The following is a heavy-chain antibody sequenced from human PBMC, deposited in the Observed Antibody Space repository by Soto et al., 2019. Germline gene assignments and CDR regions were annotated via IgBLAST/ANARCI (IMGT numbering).Heavy chain of an antibody. CDR1: GFTFSSYW. V-gene: IGHV3-7*03. CDR2: IKQDGSEK. CDR3: ARDVRGYDFWSDYFDY. D-gene: IGHD3-3*01. J-gene: IGHJ4*02. Sequence: VQLVESGGGLVQPGGSLRLSCAASGFTFSSYWMSWVRQAPGKGLEWVANIKQDGSEKYYVDSVKGRFTISRDNAKNSLYLQMNSLRAEDTAVYYCARDVRGYDFWSDYFDYWGQGTLVTVSS.